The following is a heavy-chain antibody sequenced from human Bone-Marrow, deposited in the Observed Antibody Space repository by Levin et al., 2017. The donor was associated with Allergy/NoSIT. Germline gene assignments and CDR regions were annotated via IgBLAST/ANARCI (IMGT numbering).Heavy chain of an antibody. D-gene: IGHD3-3*01. CDR1: GYTFTSYD. CDR2: MNPNSGNT. V-gene: IGHV1-8*01. Sequence: GGSLRLSCKASGYTFTSYDINWVRQATGQGLEWMGWMNPNSGNTGYAQKFQGRVTMTRNTSISTAYMELSSPRSEDTAVYYCARGRFLEWFLWDPRVYYYYGMDVWGQGTTVTVSS. CDR3: ARGRFLEWFLWDPRVYYYYGMDV. J-gene: IGHJ6*02.